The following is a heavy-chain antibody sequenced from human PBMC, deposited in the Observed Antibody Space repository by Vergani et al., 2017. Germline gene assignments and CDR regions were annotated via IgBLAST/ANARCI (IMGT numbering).Heavy chain of an antibody. CDR1: GGSFSGYY. CDR3: ARREHYYGSGSPYFDY. Sequence: QVQLQQWGAGLLKPSETLSLTCAVYGGSFSGYYWSWIRQPPGKGLERIGEINHSGSTNYNPSLKSRATISVDTSKNQFSLKLSSVTAADTAVYYCARREHYYGSGSPYFDYWGQGTLVTVSS. V-gene: IGHV4-34*01. CDR2: INHSGST. J-gene: IGHJ4*02. D-gene: IGHD3-10*01.